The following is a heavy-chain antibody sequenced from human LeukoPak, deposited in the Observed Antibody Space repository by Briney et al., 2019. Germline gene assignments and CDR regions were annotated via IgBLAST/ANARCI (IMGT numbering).Heavy chain of an antibody. J-gene: IGHJ4*02. CDR3: ARVRGDYVDY. V-gene: IGHV4-30-2*01. CDR1: GGSFSGYY. D-gene: IGHD4-17*01. CDR2: IYHSGST. Sequence: SETLSLTCAVYGGSFSGYYWSWIRQPPGKGLEWIGYIYHSGSTYYNPSLKSRVTISVDRSKNQFSLKLSSVTAADTAVYYCARVRGDYVDYWGQGTLVTVSS.